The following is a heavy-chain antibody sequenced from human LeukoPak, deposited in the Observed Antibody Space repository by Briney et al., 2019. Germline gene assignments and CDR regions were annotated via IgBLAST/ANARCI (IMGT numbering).Heavy chain of an antibody. CDR2: INHSGST. D-gene: IGHD6-19*01. Sequence: KPSEPLSLTCAVYGGSFSGYYWRWLRQPPGKGLEWIGEINHSGSTNYNPSLKSRVTISVDTYKNQFSLKLSSVTAADTAVYYCAAMAVAGTGDFDYWGQGTLVTVSS. V-gene: IGHV4-34*01. J-gene: IGHJ4*02. CDR1: GGSFSGYY. CDR3: AAMAVAGTGDFDY.